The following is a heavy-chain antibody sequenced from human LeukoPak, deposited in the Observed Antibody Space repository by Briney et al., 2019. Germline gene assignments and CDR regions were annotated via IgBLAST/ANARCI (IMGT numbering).Heavy chain of an antibody. Sequence: SETLSLTCAVYGGSFSGYYWSWIRQPPGKGLEWIGEINHSGSTNYNPSLKSRVTISVDTSKNQFSLKLSSVTAADTAVYYCARGGAVAGTNPVRPYWYFDLWGRGTLVTVSS. CDR1: GGSFSGYY. V-gene: IGHV4-34*01. CDR2: INHSGST. J-gene: IGHJ2*01. CDR3: ARGGAVAGTNPVRPYWYFDL. D-gene: IGHD6-19*01.